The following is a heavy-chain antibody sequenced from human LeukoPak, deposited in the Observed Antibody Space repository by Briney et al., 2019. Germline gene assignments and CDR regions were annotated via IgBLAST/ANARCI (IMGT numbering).Heavy chain of an antibody. CDR1: GGSISYYY. Sequence: SETLSLTCAVSGGSISYYYWSWIRQPPGKGLEWIGYIYYSGSTNYNPSLKSRVTISVDTSKNQFSLKLNSVTAADTAVYYCARGAECNSCSPYYFDNWGQGALVTVSS. CDR2: IYYSGST. D-gene: IGHD2-2*01. CDR3: ARGAECNSCSPYYFDN. J-gene: IGHJ4*02. V-gene: IGHV4-59*01.